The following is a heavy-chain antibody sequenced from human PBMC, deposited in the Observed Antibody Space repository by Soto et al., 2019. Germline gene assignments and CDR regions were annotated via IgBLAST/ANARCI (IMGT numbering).Heavy chain of an antibody. CDR3: ARGRLDYGDNYVDGMDV. CDR2: IKQDGSEK. J-gene: IGHJ6*02. D-gene: IGHD4-17*01. Sequence: SLRLSCAASGFTFSIYWMSWVRQAPGKGLDWVANIKQDGSEKYYVDSVKGRFTISRDNAKNSLYLQMNSLRAEDRAVYYCARGRLDYGDNYVDGMDVWGQGTTVTGSS. CDR1: GFTFSIYW. V-gene: IGHV3-7*01.